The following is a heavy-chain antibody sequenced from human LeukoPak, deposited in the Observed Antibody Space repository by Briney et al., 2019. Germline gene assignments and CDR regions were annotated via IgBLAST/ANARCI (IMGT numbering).Heavy chain of an antibody. V-gene: IGHV1-2*02. CDR3: AREGVIGDGYNFFDY. D-gene: IGHD5-24*01. CDR2: INPHSGGT. J-gene: IGHJ4*02. CDR1: GYTFIGYY. Sequence: ASVKVSCKASGYTFIGYYMHWVRQAPGQGLEWMGWINPHSGGTNSEQNFQGRVTMNRDTSISTVYMELSRLRSDDTALYYCAREGVIGDGYNFFDYWGQGTLVTVSS.